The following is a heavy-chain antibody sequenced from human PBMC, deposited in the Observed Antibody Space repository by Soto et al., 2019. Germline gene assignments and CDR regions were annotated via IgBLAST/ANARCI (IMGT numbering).Heavy chain of an antibody. V-gene: IGHV4-34*01. D-gene: IGHD3-16*02. J-gene: IGHJ4*02. CDR2: INHSGST. CDR3: ARGAPYDYVWGSYRSGVLSY. Sequence: WETLSLTCAVYGGSFSGYYWSWIRQPPGKGLEWIGEINHSGSTNYNPSLKSRVTISVDTSKNQFSLKLSSVTAADTAVYYCARGAPYDYVWGSYRSGVLSYWGQGTLVTVSS. CDR1: GGSFSGYY.